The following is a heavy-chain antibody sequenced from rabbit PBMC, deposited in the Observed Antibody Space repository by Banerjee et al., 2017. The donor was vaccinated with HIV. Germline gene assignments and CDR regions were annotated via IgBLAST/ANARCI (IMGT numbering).Heavy chain of an antibody. J-gene: IGHJ4*01. Sequence: QEQLKESGGGLVQPGGSLTLTCKASGFPFSNKAVMCWVRQAPGKGLEWIACINAVPGKAVYASWAKGRFTFSKTSSTTVTLQMTSLTAADTATYFCARDQAGDADFGPYYLNLWGPGTLVTVS. CDR1: GFPFSNKAV. V-gene: IGHV1S45*01. CDR2: INAVPGKA. D-gene: IGHD6-1*01. CDR3: ARDQAGDADFGPYYLNL.